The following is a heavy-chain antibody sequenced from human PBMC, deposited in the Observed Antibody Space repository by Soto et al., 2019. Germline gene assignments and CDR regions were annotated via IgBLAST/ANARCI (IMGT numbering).Heavy chain of an antibody. CDR2: ISPDGSDV. CDR3: ACWGHIGPGAPSDFDR. Sequence: PGGSLRLSCAASGFPFTNYWMNWVRQTPGKGLMWVSRISPDGSDVGYADSVEGRFTVSRDNAKNTLYLQMHSLRAEDTAMYYCACWGHIGPGAPSDFDRWG. D-gene: IGHD3-16*01. V-gene: IGHV3-74*01. J-gene: IGHJ4*01. CDR1: GFPFTNYW.